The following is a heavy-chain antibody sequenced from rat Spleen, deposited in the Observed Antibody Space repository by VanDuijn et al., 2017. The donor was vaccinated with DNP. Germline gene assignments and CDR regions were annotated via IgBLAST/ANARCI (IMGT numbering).Heavy chain of an antibody. D-gene: IGHD1-12*01. Sequence: EVQLVESDGGLVQPGRSLKLSCAASGFIFSDYYMAWVRQAPAKGLEWVATLSYNGGTPYYRDSVKGRFTISRDNAQSTLYLQMDSLRSEDTATYYCARHRTIMPYYYAMDAWGQGASVTVSS. V-gene: IGHV5-7*01. CDR3: ARHRTIMPYYYAMDA. CDR1: GFIFSDYY. CDR2: LSYNGGTP. J-gene: IGHJ4*01.